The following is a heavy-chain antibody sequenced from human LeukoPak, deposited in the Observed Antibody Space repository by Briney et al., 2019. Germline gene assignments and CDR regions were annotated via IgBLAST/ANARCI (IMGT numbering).Heavy chain of an antibody. CDR1: GGSISSYY. Sequence: PSETLFLTCTVSGGSISSYYWSWIRQPPGKGLEWVSAISGSGGNTYYADSVKGRFTISRDNSMNTLYLQMQSLRAEDTAVYYCAKVPSSVVNDYWGQGTLVTVSS. CDR2: ISGSGGNT. CDR3: AKVPSSVVNDY. D-gene: IGHD2-15*01. J-gene: IGHJ4*02. V-gene: IGHV3-23*01.